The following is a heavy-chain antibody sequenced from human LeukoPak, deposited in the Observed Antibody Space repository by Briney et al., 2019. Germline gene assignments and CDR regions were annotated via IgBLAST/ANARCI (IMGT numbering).Heavy chain of an antibody. CDR3: ARVFRGYYFDY. V-gene: IGHV3-30*02. Sequence: GGSLRLSCVASGFIFSSYDIHWARQAPGKGLGWVAFIRFDGSNGYYTDSVKGRFTISRDNSKNTLYLHMSSLRTEDTAVYYCARVFRGYYFDYWGQGTLVTVSS. J-gene: IGHJ4*02. CDR2: IRFDGSNG. CDR1: GFIFSSYD. D-gene: IGHD2-15*01.